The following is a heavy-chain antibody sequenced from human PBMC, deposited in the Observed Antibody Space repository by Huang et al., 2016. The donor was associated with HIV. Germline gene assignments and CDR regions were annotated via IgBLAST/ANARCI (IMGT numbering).Heavy chain of an antibody. CDR1: GYTFTSYT. V-gene: IGHV1-3*01. D-gene: IGHD6-13*01. CDR2: TNAENGNT. J-gene: IGHJ3*02. Sequence: QVQLVQSGAEVKKPGASVKVSCKASGYTFTSYTMHWVRQAPGQRLEWMGGTNAENGNTKYSQKFQGRVTITRDTSASTAYMELSSLRSEDTAVYYCARGRKSIAAAVSAFDIWGQGTMVTVSS. CDR3: ARGRKSIAAAVSAFDI.